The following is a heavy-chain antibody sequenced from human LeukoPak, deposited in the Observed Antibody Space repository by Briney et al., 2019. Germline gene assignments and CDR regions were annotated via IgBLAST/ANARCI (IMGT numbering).Heavy chain of an antibody. V-gene: IGHV3-23*01. CDR2: ISDSVAST. D-gene: IGHD3-22*01. J-gene: IGHJ4*02. CDR1: GFTFSSYA. Sequence: PGGSLRLSCAASGFTFSSYAMHWVRQAPGKGLEWVSVISDSVASTYYADSVKGRFTISRDNSKNTLFLQMNSLRAEDTAIHYCAKDSHPHYYDSSGPFDHWGQGTLVTVSS. CDR3: AKDSHPHYYDSSGPFDH.